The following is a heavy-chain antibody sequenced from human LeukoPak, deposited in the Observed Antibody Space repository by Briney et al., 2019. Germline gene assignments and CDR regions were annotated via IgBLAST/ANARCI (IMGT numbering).Heavy chain of an antibody. D-gene: IGHD4-11*01. CDR2: ISWNSGSI. V-gene: IGHV3-9*01. CDR1: GFTFDDYA. Sequence: GRSLRLPCAASGFTFDDYAMHWVRQAPGKGLEWVSGISWNSGSIGYADSVKGRFTISRDNAKNSLYLQMNSLRAEDTALYYCAKDIYSNYYYGMDVWGQGTTVTVSS. J-gene: IGHJ6*02. CDR3: AKDIYSNYYYGMDV.